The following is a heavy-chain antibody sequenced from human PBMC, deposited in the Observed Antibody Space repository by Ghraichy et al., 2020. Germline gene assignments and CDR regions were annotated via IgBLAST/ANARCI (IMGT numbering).Heavy chain of an antibody. CDR3: TRDKKTIFGVATN. J-gene: IGHJ4*02. CDR1: GFTFGDYA. Sequence: GGSLRLSCTASGFTFGDYAMSWFRQAPGKGLEWVGFIRSKAYGGTTEYAASVKGRFTISRDDSKSIAYLQMSSLKTEDTAVYYCTRDKKTIFGVATNWGQGTRVTVSS. V-gene: IGHV3-49*03. CDR2: IRSKAYGGTT. D-gene: IGHD3-3*01.